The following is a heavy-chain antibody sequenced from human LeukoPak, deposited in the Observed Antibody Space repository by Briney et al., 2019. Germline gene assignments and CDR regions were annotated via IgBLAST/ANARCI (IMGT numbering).Heavy chain of an antibody. D-gene: IGHD3-22*01. CDR1: GFTFSGYS. V-gene: IGHV3-21*01. CDR3: AREVSEGFDF. CDR2: FGTRSTSI. J-gene: IGHJ4*02. Sequence: GGSLRLSCTASGFTFSGYSMDWIRQAPGKGLEWVSSFGTRSTSIYHAGSVKGRFAISRDSAKNSLYLQMNSLRAEDTALYYCAREVSEGFDFWGQGTLVTVSS.